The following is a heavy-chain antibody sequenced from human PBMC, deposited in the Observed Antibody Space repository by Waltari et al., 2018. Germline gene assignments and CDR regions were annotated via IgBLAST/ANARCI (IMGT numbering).Heavy chain of an antibody. V-gene: IGHV4-34*01. Sequence: QVQLQQWGAGLLKPSETLSLTCAVYGGSFSGYYWSWIRQPPGKGLEWIGEINHSGSTNYNPSLKIRVTISVDTSKNQFSLKLGSVTAADTAVYYCARGRMVRGVIRSGWFDPWGQGTLVTVSS. CDR3: ARGRMVRGVIRSGWFDP. CDR1: GGSFSGYY. D-gene: IGHD3-10*01. CDR2: INHSGST. J-gene: IGHJ5*02.